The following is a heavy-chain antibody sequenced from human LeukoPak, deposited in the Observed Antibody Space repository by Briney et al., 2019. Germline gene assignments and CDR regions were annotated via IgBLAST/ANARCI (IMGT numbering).Heavy chain of an antibody. Sequence: GGSLRLSCAASGRSFSTWSMHWVRQAPGKGLEWVSSISSDGDYTYHADSVKGRFTISRDNSKNTLYLQMNSLRAEDTAVYYCAKGGRLVRSWFDPWGQGTLVTVSS. D-gene: IGHD6-19*01. CDR2: ISSDGDYT. CDR3: AKGGRLVRSWFDP. J-gene: IGHJ5*02. V-gene: IGHV3-23*01. CDR1: GRSFSTWS.